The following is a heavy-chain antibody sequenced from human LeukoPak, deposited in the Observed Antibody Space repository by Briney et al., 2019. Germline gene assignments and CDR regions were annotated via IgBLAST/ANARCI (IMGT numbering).Heavy chain of an antibody. D-gene: IGHD2-21*02. CDR1: GGTFSSYA. J-gene: IGHJ4*02. Sequence: ASVKVSCKASGGTFSSYAIGWVRQAPGQGLEWMGGIIPIFGTANYAQKFQGRVTITTDESTSTAYMELSSLRSEDTAVYYCARGKYCGGDCYGPFDYWGQGTLVTVSS. CDR3: ARGKYCGGDCYGPFDY. CDR2: IIPIFGTA. V-gene: IGHV1-69*05.